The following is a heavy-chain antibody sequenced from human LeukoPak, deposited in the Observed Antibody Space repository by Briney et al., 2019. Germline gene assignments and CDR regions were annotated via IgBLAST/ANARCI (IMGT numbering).Heavy chain of an antibody. CDR1: GGSISSSNW. CDR3: ASRMGSGSYTFDY. D-gene: IGHD3-10*01. CDR2: IYHSGST. Sequence: MSSETLSLTCAVSGGSISSSNWWSWVRQPPGKGLEWIGEIYHSGSTNHNPSLKSRVTISVDKSKNQFSLKLSSVTAADTAVYYCASRMGSGSYTFDYWGQGTLVTVSS. V-gene: IGHV4-4*02. J-gene: IGHJ4*02.